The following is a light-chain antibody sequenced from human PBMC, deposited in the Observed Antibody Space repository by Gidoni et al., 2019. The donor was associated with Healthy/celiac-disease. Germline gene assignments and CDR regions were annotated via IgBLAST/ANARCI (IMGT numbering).Light chain of an antibody. V-gene: IGKV1-39*01. CDR2: AAS. Sequence: DIQMTQSPSSLSASVGDRVTITCRSSQSISSYLNWYQQKPGKAPKLLIYAASSLQSGVPSRFSGSGSGTDFTLTISSLQPEGFATYYCQQSYSTPRTFGQGTKVEIK. CDR1: QSISSY. CDR3: QQSYSTPRT. J-gene: IGKJ1*01.